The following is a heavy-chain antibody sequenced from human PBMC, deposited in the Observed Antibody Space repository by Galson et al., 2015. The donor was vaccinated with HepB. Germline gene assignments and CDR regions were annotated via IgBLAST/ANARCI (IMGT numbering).Heavy chain of an antibody. Sequence: SLRLSCAASGFTFSSYGMHWVRQAPGKGLEWVAVISYDGSNKYYADSVKGRFTISRDNSKNTLYLQMNSLRAEDTAVYYCAKDGPDGTPCDYWGQGTLVTVSS. J-gene: IGHJ4*02. D-gene: IGHD1-1*01. V-gene: IGHV3-30*18. CDR1: GFTFSSYG. CDR2: ISYDGSNK. CDR3: AKDGPDGTPCDY.